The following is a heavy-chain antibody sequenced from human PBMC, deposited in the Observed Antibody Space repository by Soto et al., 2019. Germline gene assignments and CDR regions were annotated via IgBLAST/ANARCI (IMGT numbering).Heavy chain of an antibody. J-gene: IGHJ5*02. V-gene: IGHV4-31*03. D-gene: IGHD6-13*01. Sequence: SEILSLTCTVSGGSISSGGYYWSWIRQHPGKGLEWIGYIYYSGSTYYNPSLKSRVAISVDTSKNQFSLKLSSVTAAGTAVYYCARAKKGIAAAENWFDPWGQGTLVTVSS. CDR1: GGSISSGGYY. CDR3: ARAKKGIAAAENWFDP. CDR2: IYYSGST.